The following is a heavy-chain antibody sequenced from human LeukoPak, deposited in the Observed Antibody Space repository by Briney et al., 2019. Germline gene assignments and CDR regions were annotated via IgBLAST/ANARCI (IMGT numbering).Heavy chain of an antibody. CDR3: TRVGSGWSDYDY. Sequence: GGSLTLFSAASGFTGCCNYRSWLRQAPGKGLEWVSVIYSGSSSTYYTDSVKGRFTISRHNSKNTLYLQMNSLRAEDTAVYYCTRVGSGWSDYDYWVRGTLVTVSS. CDR2: IYSGSSST. D-gene: IGHD6-19*01. CDR1: GFTGCCNY. V-gene: IGHV3-53*04. J-gene: IGHJ4*02.